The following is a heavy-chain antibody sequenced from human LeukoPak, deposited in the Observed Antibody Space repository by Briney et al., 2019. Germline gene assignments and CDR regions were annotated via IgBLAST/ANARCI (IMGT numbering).Heavy chain of an antibody. Sequence: ASVKVSCKASGYTFTSYYMHWVRQAPGQGLEWMGWISAYNGNTNYAQKLQGRVTMTTDTSTSTAYMELRSLRSDDTAVYYCARDAPSSSWSNYYYYGMDVWGQGTTVTVSS. CDR3: ARDAPSSSWSNYYYYGMDV. CDR2: ISAYNGNT. V-gene: IGHV1-18*04. D-gene: IGHD6-13*01. CDR1: GYTFTSYY. J-gene: IGHJ6*02.